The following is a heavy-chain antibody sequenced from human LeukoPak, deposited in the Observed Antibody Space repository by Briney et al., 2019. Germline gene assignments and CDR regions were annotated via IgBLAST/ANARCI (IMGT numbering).Heavy chain of an antibody. CDR2: ISYDGSNK. V-gene: IGHV3-30-3*01. D-gene: IGHD1-7*01. CDR3: ARDSGTTGTFDY. CDR1: GFTFSSYA. Sequence: PGRSLRLSCAASGFTFSSYAMHWVRQAPGKGLEWVAVISYDGSNKYYADSVKGRFTISRDNSKNTLYLQMNSLRAEDTAVYYCARDSGTTGTFDYWGQGTLVTVSS. J-gene: IGHJ4*02.